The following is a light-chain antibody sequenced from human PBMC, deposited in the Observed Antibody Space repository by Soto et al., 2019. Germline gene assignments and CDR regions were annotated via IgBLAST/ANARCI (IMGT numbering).Light chain of an antibody. V-gene: IGLV1-47*01. Sequence: QSVLTQPPSASGTAGRRVTISCSGGSSNIGSDFVYWYQQLPGTAPKLLIYHNYQRPSGVPDRFSGSKSGTSGSLAISDLRSEDEADYYCSAWDDSLSAYVFGAGTKVTV. J-gene: IGLJ1*01. CDR3: SAWDDSLSAYV. CDR1: SSNIGSDF. CDR2: HNY.